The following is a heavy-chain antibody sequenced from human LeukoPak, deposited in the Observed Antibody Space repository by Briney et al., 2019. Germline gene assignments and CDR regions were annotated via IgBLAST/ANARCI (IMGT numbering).Heavy chain of an antibody. V-gene: IGHV3-23*01. CDR3: AKGHRSSSSFFDT. Sequence: GESLRLSCAAFSGFAMSWVRQAPGKGLEWVSAINGRGDDTYYPDSVKGRFTISRDNSNNTLYLQMNSLRAEDTAVYYCAKGHRSSSSFFDTWGQGILVTVSS. CDR2: INGRGDDT. D-gene: IGHD3-3*01. J-gene: IGHJ5*02. CDR1: SGFA.